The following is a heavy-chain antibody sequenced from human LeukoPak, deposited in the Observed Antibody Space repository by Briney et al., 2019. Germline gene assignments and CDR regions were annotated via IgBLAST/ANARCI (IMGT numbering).Heavy chain of an antibody. V-gene: IGHV3-48*02. CDR3: ARDYGDLPARVPYFDY. D-gene: IGHD4-17*01. J-gene: IGHJ4*02. CDR2: IGSSSSMI. Sequence: GGSLRLSCEASGFTFCSYSTNGVRDAPEKGVEWVSDIGSSSSMIYYRDSVKGRFTISRDNAKNSLYLQMKSLRDEDTAIYYCARDYGDLPARVPYFDYWGQGTLVTVSS. CDR1: GFTFCSYS.